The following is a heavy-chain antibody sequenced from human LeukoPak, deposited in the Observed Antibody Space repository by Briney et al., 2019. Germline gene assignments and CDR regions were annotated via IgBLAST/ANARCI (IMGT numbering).Heavy chain of an antibody. V-gene: IGHV1-2*06. CDR2: INPNSGGT. J-gene: IGHJ6*03. D-gene: IGHD5-18*01. CDR3: ARSRYSYDHYNDYDMDG. CDR1: GYTFTGYY. Sequence: ASVKVSCKASGYTFTGYYMHWVRQAPGQGLEWMGRINPNSGGTNYAQKFQGRVTMTRDTSISTAYMELSRLRSDDTAVYYCARSRYSYDHYNDYDMDGWGKGTTVTVSS.